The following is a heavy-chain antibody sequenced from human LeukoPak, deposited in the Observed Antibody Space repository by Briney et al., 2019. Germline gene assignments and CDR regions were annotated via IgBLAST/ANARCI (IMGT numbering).Heavy chain of an antibody. CDR3: ARHTFGFDL. D-gene: IGHD2-2*02. J-gene: IGHJ5*02. CDR2: IYHTGRT. CDR1: GFSISSGFY. Sequence: SETLSLSCSVSGFSISSGFYWGWIRQPPGKGLEWIGSIYHTGRTYYNPSLKSRVTISVDTSKKEFSLRLSPISAADTAVYYCARHTFGFDLWGQGTLVTVSS. V-gene: IGHV4-38-2*02.